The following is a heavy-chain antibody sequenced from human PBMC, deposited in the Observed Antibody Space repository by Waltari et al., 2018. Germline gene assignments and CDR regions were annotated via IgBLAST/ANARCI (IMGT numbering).Heavy chain of an antibody. CDR1: GDSINSTSYY. Sequence: QLQLQESGPGLVKPSETLSLSCTVFGDSINSTSYYWGWVRQPPGKGLEWVGSIYSSGRTYYHPSLESRLTISLDTSKNHYSLRLSSVSAADTAVYYCATRLVAARTNFDYWGQGSLVTVSS. CDR3: ATRLVAARTNFDY. J-gene: IGHJ4*02. D-gene: IGHD2-15*01. CDR2: IYSSGRT. V-gene: IGHV4-39*02.